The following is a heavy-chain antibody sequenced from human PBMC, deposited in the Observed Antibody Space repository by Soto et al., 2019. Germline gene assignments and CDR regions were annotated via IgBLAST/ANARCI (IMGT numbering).Heavy chain of an antibody. D-gene: IGHD3-22*01. CDR2: ISYGGGTT. CDR3: AKNPGYYYDSTGYHFDY. Sequence: GGSLRLSCAASGFSFSNDWMHWVRQAPGKGLVWVSCISYGGGTTYYADSVKGRFTISRDNSKNTLYLQMNSLRAEDTAVYYCAKNPGYYYDSTGYHFDYWGQGTLVTVS. V-gene: IGHV3-23*01. J-gene: IGHJ4*02. CDR1: GFSFSNDW.